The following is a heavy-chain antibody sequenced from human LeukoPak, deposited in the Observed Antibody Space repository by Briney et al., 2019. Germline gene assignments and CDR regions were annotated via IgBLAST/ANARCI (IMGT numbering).Heavy chain of an antibody. Sequence: GASVKVSSKASGYTFTNYGISWVRQAPGQGLEWMGWMNPNSGNTGYAQKFQGRVTMTRDTSISTAYMELRGLRSEDTAVYYCVRDGEGVAISVNYWFDPWGQGTLVTVSS. V-gene: IGHV1-8*02. J-gene: IGHJ5*02. CDR1: GYTFTNYG. D-gene: IGHD3-10*01. CDR3: VRDGEGVAISVNYWFDP. CDR2: MNPNSGNT.